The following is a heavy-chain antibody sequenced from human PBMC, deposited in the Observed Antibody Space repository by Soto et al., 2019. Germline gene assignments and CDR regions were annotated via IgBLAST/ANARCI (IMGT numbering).Heavy chain of an antibody. J-gene: IGHJ4*02. Sequence: GASVKVSCKASGYMFTTYHIHWFRQAPGQGLEWMGIINPSGGSTSYAPKFQGGITMTTDTSTTTVYMELSSLRSEDTAVYYCARDRQYYDSSGPNFDYWGQGTLVTVSS. CDR3: ARDRQYYDSSGPNFDY. V-gene: IGHV1-46*01. CDR1: GYMFTTYH. D-gene: IGHD3-22*01. CDR2: INPSGGST.